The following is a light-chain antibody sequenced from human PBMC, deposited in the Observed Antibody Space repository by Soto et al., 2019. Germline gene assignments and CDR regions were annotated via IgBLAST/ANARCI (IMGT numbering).Light chain of an antibody. J-gene: IGKJ2*01. Sequence: DIVMTQSPDSLAVSLGERATINCKSSQSVSHSPDNKQYLAWYQQKAGQPPNLLIYWASTRCTGVPDRFSGSGSGTDFTLTISSLQAEDVAVYYCQQFYATPYTFGQGTKLEIK. V-gene: IGKV4-1*01. CDR1: QSVSHSPDNKQY. CDR3: QQFYATPYT. CDR2: WAS.